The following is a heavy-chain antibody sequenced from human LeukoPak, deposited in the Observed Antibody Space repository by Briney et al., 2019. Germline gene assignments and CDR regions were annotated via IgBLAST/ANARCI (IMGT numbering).Heavy chain of an antibody. V-gene: IGHV3-73*01. CDR3: TRPLQGSGSYYYYHMDV. CDR2: IRSKANSYAT. CDR1: GFTFSGSA. Sequence: GGSLRLSCAASGFTFSGSARHWVRQASGKGLEWVGRIRSKANSYATAYAASVKGRFTISRDDSKNTAYLQMNSLKTEDTAVYYCTRPLQGSGSYYYYHMDVWGKGTTVTVSS. J-gene: IGHJ6*03. D-gene: IGHD1-26*01.